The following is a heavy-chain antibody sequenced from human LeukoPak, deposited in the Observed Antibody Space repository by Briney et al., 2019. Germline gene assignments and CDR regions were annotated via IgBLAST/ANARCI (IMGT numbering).Heavy chain of an antibody. D-gene: IGHD2-2*02. Sequence: PGGSLRLSCAASGFTFSSYAMHWVRQAPGKGLEWVAVISYDGSNKYYADSVKGRFTISRDNSKNTLYLQMNSLRAEDTAVYYCARDRPDCSSTSCYKDFDYWGQGTLVTVSS. V-gene: IGHV3-30-3*01. CDR3: ARDRPDCSSTSCYKDFDY. J-gene: IGHJ4*02. CDR2: ISYDGSNK. CDR1: GFTFSSYA.